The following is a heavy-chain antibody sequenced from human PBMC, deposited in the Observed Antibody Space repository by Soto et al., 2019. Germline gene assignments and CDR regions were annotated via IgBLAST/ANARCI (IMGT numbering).Heavy chain of an antibody. CDR2: MYDSGST. J-gene: IGHJ4*02. V-gene: IGHV4-59*01. CDR1: DGSISSDY. CDR3: ARGVLWLGEFDL. D-gene: IGHD3-10*01. Sequence: QVQLQESGPGLVKPSETLSLTCTVSDGSISSDYWSWIRQPAGKGLEWIGYMYDSGSTNYNPSLMSRVTISVYTSMNQFSLKLSSVTAADTAMYYCARGVLWLGEFDLWGQGTLVTVSS.